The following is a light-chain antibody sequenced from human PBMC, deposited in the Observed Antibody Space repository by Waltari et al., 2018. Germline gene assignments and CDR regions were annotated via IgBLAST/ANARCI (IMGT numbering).Light chain of an antibody. CDR3: QQYGSSPRT. CDR2: GAS. Sequence: GTLSCRASQSVNGNYLAWYQQKPGQAPRLLIYGASSRATGIPDRFSGSGSGTDFTLTITRLEPEDFAVYFCQQYGSSPRTFGQGP. V-gene: IGKV3-20*01. CDR1: QSVNGNY. J-gene: IGKJ1*01.